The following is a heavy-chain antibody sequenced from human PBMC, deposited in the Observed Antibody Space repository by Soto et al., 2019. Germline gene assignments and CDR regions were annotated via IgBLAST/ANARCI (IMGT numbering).Heavy chain of an antibody. CDR2: IIPLLGTS. CDR1: GGTFSTYA. Sequence: QVPLVQSGAAVTKPGSSVKVSCKASGGTFSTYAFTWVRQSPGQGLEGMGGIIPLLGTSSYAQKFRGTLKIPADESTNTAYMELSSLTPDDTALYYCAGANRLLKGVRGLSWGQGTLVTVSS. J-gene: IGHJ5*02. D-gene: IGHD2-21*01. V-gene: IGHV1-69*01. CDR3: AGANRLLKGVRGLS.